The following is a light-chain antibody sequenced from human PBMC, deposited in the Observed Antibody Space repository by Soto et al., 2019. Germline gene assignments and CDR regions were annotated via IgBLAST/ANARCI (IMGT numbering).Light chain of an antibody. CDR1: QSVSSNY. CDR3: QQYGSSPWT. Sequence: EIVLAQSPGTLSLSPGERATLSCRASQSVSSNYLAWYQQKTGQTPRLLIYIASSSDPGIPDRFSGSGSGTHFTITISRVEPEDFAVYYCQQYGSSPWTFGQGTKVEIK. CDR2: IAS. J-gene: IGKJ1*01. V-gene: IGKV3-20*01.